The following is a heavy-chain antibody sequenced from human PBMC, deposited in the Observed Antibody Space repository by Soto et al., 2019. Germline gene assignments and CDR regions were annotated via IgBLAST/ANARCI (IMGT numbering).Heavy chain of an antibody. V-gene: IGHV3-48*02. J-gene: IGHJ4*02. Sequence: EVQLVESGGGLVQPGGYLRLSCAASGFTFSSYSMNWVRQAPGKGLEWVSYISSSSSTIYYADSVTGRFTISRDNAKNSLYLQMNSLRDEDTAVYYCARWFGELLTFDYWGQGTLVTVSS. CDR1: GFTFSSYS. CDR3: ARWFGELLTFDY. CDR2: ISSSSSTI. D-gene: IGHD3-10*01.